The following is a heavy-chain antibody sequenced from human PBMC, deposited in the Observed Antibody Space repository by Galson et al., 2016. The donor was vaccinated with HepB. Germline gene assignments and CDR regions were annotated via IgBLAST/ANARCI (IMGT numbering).Heavy chain of an antibody. J-gene: IGHJ3*01. CDR2: ISDRLGNT. D-gene: IGHD2-2*01. CDR3: ARADCSGTSRYSPENAFDV. V-gene: IGHV1-3*01. CDR1: GYTFSNYA. Sequence: SVKVSCKASGYTFSNYALHWVRQAPGQRLEWMGWISDRLGNTKYSQKFQGRVIITRDISATTAYMELSSLRSEDTAVYYCARADCSGTSRYSPENAFDVWGQGTLVTV.